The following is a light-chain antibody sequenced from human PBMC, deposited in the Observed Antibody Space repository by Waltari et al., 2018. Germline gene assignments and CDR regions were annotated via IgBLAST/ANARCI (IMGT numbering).Light chain of an antibody. CDR3: QQYYSIPRS. CDR1: QSVLFISNNENY. J-gene: IGKJ2*03. V-gene: IGKV4-1*01. Sequence: DIVMTQSPDSLAVSLGERATINCKSSQSVLFISNNENYLAWYQQKPGQPPKLLIYWASTRESGVPDRFSGSGSGTDFTLTISSLQAEDVAVYYCQQYYSIPRSFGQGTKLEIK. CDR2: WAS.